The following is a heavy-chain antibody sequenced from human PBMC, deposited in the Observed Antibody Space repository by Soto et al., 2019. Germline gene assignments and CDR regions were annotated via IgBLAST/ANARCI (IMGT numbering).Heavy chain of an antibody. V-gene: IGHV4-34*01. CDR2: INHSGST. Sequence: PSETLSLTCAVYGGSVSGYYWSWIRQPPGKGLEWIGEINHSGSTNYNPSLKSRVTISVDTSKNQFSLKLSSVTAADTAVYYCARGGGYDFKPFYYYYGMDVWGQGTTVTVSS. J-gene: IGHJ6*02. CDR3: ARGGGYDFKPFYYYYGMDV. CDR1: GGSVSGYY. D-gene: IGHD5-12*01.